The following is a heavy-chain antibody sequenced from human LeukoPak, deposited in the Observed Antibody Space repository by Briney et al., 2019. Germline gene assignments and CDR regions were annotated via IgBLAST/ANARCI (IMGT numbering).Heavy chain of an antibody. V-gene: IGHV1-46*01. CDR2: INPSGVST. CDR3: ARDLRGEAGEYYFDY. CDR1: GYTFTSYY. D-gene: IGHD3-10*01. J-gene: IGHJ4*02. Sequence: GASVKVSCKASGYTFTSYYMHWVRQAPGQGLEWTGIINPSGVSTSYAQNFQGRVTMTRDTSTGTVYMELSSLRSEDTAVYYCARDLRGEAGEYYFDYWGQGTLVTVSS.